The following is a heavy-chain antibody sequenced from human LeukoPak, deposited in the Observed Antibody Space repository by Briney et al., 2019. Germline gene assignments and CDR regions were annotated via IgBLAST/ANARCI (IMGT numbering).Heavy chain of an antibody. CDR3: ATINEVVVAATKSDAFDI. CDR2: INPSGST. Sequence: SETLSLTCAVYGGSFSGYYRSWIRQPPGKGLEWIGEINPSGSTNYNPSLKSRVTISVDTSKNQFSLKLSSVTAADTAVYYCATINEVVVAATKSDAFDIWGQGTMVTVSS. V-gene: IGHV4-34*01. J-gene: IGHJ3*02. D-gene: IGHD2-15*01. CDR1: GGSFSGYY.